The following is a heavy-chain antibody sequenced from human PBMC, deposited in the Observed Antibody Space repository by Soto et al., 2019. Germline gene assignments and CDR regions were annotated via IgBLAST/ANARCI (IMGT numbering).Heavy chain of an antibody. CDR2: IWYDGNNK. D-gene: IGHD2-15*01. CDR3: ARGGGYLDY. V-gene: IGHV3-33*01. J-gene: IGHJ4*02. Sequence: QVQLVESGGGVVQPGRSLRLSCAVSGFTFSSFGMHRVRQAPGKGLEWVANIWYDGNNKYYADSVMGRFTISRDNSNDTLYLQMTGLRAEDTAVYYCARGGGYLDYWGRGTLITVSS. CDR1: GFTFSSFG.